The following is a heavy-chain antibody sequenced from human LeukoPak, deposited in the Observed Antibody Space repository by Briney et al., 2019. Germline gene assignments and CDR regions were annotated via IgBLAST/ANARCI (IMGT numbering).Heavy chain of an antibody. CDR3: ARGESGAAARRY. Sequence: ASVKVSCKASGYTFTSYDINWVRQATGQGPGWMGWMNPNSGNTGYAQKFQGRVTMTRNTSISTAYMELSSLRSEDTAVYYCARGESGAAARRYWGRGTLVTVSS. J-gene: IGHJ4*02. V-gene: IGHV1-8*01. CDR1: GYTFTSYD. D-gene: IGHD6-6*01. CDR2: MNPNSGNT.